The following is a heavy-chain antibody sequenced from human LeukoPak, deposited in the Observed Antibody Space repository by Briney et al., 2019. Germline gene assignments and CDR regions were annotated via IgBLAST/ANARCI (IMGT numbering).Heavy chain of an antibody. Sequence: SETLSLTCTVSGGSISSYYWSWIRQPPGKGLEWIGYIYYSGSTNYNPSLKSRVTTSVDTSKNQFSLKLSSVTAADTAVYYCARVAPFKDYYDSSAFDPWGQGTLVTVSS. V-gene: IGHV4-59*01. CDR1: GGSISSYY. J-gene: IGHJ5*02. CDR2: IYYSGST. CDR3: ARVAPFKDYYDSSAFDP. D-gene: IGHD3-22*01.